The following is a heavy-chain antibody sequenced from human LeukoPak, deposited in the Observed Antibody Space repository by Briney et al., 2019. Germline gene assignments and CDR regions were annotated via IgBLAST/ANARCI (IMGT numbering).Heavy chain of an antibody. V-gene: IGHV3-74*01. CDR1: GFTFSRYW. CDR3: ATGNYYDSRGYYTFGH. Sequence: GGSLRLSCAASGFTFSRYWMHWVRQAPGKGLVWVSRINGDGSTTSYADSVKGGFTISRDNAKNRLYLQMNSLRAEDTAVYYCATGNYYDSRGYYTFGHWGQGTLVTVPS. CDR2: INGDGSTT. D-gene: IGHD3-22*01. J-gene: IGHJ1*01.